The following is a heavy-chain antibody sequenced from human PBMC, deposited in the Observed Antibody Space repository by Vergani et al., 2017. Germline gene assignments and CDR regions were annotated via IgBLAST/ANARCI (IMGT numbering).Heavy chain of an antibody. CDR2: IIPIFGTA. Sequence: QVQLVQSGAEVKKPGSSVKVSCKTSGGTFSNYAISWVRQAPGQGLEWMGGIIPIFGTANYAQKFQGRVTITADGSTSAAYMELKSLRSEDTAVYYCAKLGYYDSSGYCLPHCDYWGQGTLVGVSS. V-gene: IGHV1-69*12. CDR3: AKLGYYDSSGYCLPHCDY. CDR1: GGTFSNYA. J-gene: IGHJ4*02. D-gene: IGHD3-22*01.